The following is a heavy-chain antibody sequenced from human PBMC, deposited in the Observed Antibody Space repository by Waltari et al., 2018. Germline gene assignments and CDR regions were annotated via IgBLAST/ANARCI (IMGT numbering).Heavy chain of an antibody. J-gene: IGHJ5*02. D-gene: IGHD6-19*01. CDR3: ARGAAMGEQWLVPSGP. CDR1: EGSFSAFF. CDR2: INHGVKT. V-gene: IGHV4-34*01. Sequence: VRLDQWGTELVEPWETLSLTCAVYEGSFSAFFWSWVRQAPGKGLEWIGEINHGVKTDYNPSLKSRLFMSVDPSKNQFSLMLSSVTAADTAVYYCARGAAMGEQWLVPSGPWGQGTLVTVSS.